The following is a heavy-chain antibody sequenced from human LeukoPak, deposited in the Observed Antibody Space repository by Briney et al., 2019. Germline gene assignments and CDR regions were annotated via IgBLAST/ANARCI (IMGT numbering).Heavy chain of an antibody. CDR1: GYTFTGYY. V-gene: IGHV1-8*03. D-gene: IGHD3-22*01. CDR2: MNPNSGNT. CDR3: ARGWTYYYDSSGRDNWFDP. Sequence: GASVKVSCKASGYTFTGYYMHWVRQATGQGLEWMGWMNPNSGNTGYAQKFQGRVTITRNTSISTAYMELSSLRSEDTAVYYCARGWTYYYDSSGRDNWFDPWGQGTLVTVSS. J-gene: IGHJ5*02.